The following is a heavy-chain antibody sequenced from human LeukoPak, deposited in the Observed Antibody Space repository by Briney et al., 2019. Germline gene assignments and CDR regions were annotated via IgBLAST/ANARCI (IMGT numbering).Heavy chain of an antibody. D-gene: IGHD6-13*01. CDR1: GFTLDDYA. Sequence: PGGSLRLSCAASGFTLDDYAMHWVRQAPGKGLEWVSGISWNSGSIGYADSVKGRFTISRDNAKNSLYLQMNSLRAEDTALYYCAKDSGSSRNFDYWGQGTLVTVSS. V-gene: IGHV3-9*01. CDR3: AKDSGSSRNFDY. J-gene: IGHJ4*02. CDR2: ISWNSGSI.